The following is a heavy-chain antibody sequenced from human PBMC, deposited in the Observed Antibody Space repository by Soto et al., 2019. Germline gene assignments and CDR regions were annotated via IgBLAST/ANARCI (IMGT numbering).Heavy chain of an antibody. D-gene: IGHD2-2*01. CDR1: GYSFTSYW. J-gene: IGHJ6*02. CDR2: IDPSDSYT. Sequence: PGESLKISCKGSGYSFTSYWISWVRQMPGKGLEWMGRIDPSDSYTNYSPSFQGHVTISADKSISTAYLQWSSLKASDTAMYYCAAPRICSSTSCHPTDYYYYGMDVWGQGTTVTVSS. CDR3: AAPRICSSTSCHPTDYYYYGMDV. V-gene: IGHV5-10-1*01.